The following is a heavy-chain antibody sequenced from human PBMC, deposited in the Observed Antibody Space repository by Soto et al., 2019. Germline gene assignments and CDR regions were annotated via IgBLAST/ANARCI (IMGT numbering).Heavy chain of an antibody. Sequence: EVQLVESGGGLVQPGGSLRLSCAASGFSLSDHWMHWVRQAPGKGLVWVSRLETDGSTTAYADSVRGRFSISRDNAKNTLYLQMSSLSADDTAVYYCVRHGTSTMPYDYWGQGTLVTVSS. CDR3: VRHGTSTMPYDY. V-gene: IGHV3-74*03. J-gene: IGHJ4*02. CDR1: GFSLSDHW. D-gene: IGHD1-1*01. CDR2: LETDGSTT.